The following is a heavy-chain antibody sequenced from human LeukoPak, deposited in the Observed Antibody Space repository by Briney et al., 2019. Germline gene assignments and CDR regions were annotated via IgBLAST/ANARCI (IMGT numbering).Heavy chain of an antibody. V-gene: IGHV4-61*02. D-gene: IGHD3-3*01. CDR3: ARGSRITIFGVVIGV. CDR2: IYTSGST. J-gene: IGHJ6*04. Sequence: ASQTLSLTCTVSGGSINSRNYYWSWIRQPAGKGLEWIGRIYTSGSTNYNPSLKSRVTMSVDTSKNQFSLKLSSVTAADTAVYYCARGSRITIFGVVIGVWGKGTTVTVSS. CDR1: GGSINSRNYY.